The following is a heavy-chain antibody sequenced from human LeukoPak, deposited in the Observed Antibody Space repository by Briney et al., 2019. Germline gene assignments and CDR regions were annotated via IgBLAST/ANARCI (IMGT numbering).Heavy chain of an antibody. CDR1: GFTFSNYA. D-gene: IGHD3-9*01. Sequence: PGGSLRLSCAGSGFTFSNYAMNWVRQAPGKGLEWVAVTSYDGSNKYYADSVKGRFTISRDNSKNTLYLQMNSLRAEDTAVYYCARGGLYFDWLPFAYWGQGTLVTVSS. CDR3: ARGGLYFDWLPFAY. CDR2: TSYDGSNK. J-gene: IGHJ4*02. V-gene: IGHV3-30-3*01.